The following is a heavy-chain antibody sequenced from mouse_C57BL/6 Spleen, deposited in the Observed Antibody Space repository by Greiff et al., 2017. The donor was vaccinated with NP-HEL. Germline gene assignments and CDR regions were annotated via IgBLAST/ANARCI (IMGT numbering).Heavy chain of an antibody. Sequence: VQLHQSGAELVRPGASVTLSCKASGYTFTDYEMHWVKQTPVHGLEWIGAIDPETGGTAYNQKFKGKAILTADKSSSTAYMELRSLTSEDSAVYYCTRKLGDYYAMDYWGQGTSVTVSS. J-gene: IGHJ4*01. CDR2: IDPETGGT. CDR1: GYTFTDYE. D-gene: IGHD4-1*01. CDR3: TRKLGDYYAMDY. V-gene: IGHV1-15*01.